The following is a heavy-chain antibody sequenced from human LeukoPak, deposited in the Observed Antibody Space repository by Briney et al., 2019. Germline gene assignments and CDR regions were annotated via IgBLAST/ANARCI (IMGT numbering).Heavy chain of an antibody. J-gene: IGHJ4*02. CDR3: ARTTEEDSGCSFDY. Sequence: PSETLSLTCAVSGGSISSSNWWSWVRQPPGKGLEWIGEIYHSGSTNYNPSLKSRVTISVDKSKNQFSLKLSSVTAADTAVYYCARTTEEDSGCSFDYWGQGTLVTVSS. CDR2: IYHSGST. D-gene: IGHD2-15*01. V-gene: IGHV4-4*02. CDR1: GGSISSSNW.